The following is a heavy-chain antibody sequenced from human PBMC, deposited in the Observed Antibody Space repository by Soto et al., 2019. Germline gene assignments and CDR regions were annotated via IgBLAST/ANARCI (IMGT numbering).Heavy chain of an antibody. V-gene: IGHV1-18*01. D-gene: IGHD3-10*01. CDR2: ISAYNGNT. J-gene: IGHJ5*02. CDR1: GYTFTSYG. Sequence: ASVKVSCKASGYTFTSYGISWVRQAPGQGLEWMGWISAYNGNTNYAQKLQGRVTMTTDTSTSTAYMELRSLRSDDTAVYYCARVPRLLWFGDGNWFDPWGQGTLVTVSS. CDR3: ARVPRLLWFGDGNWFDP.